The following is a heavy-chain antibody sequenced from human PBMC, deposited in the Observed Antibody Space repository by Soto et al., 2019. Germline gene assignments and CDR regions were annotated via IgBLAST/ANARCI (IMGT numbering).Heavy chain of an antibody. J-gene: IGHJ4*02. V-gene: IGHV4-34*01. CDR3: ATLLTPGAAAGTDY. CDR2: INHSGST. CDR1: GGSFSGYY. D-gene: IGHD6-13*01. Sequence: SETLSLTCAVYGGSFSGYYWSWIRQPPGKGLEWIGEINHSGSTNYNPSLKSRVTISVDTSKNQFSLELRSVTAADTAVYYCATLLTPGAAAGTDYWGQGTLVTVS.